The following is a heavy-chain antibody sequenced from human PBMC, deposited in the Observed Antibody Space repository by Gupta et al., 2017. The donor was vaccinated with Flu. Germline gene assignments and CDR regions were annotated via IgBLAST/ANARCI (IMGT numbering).Heavy chain of an antibody. CDR3: ARETRYYDFWSGYYDYYYGMDV. Sequence: QVQLQESGPGLVKPSQTLSLTCTVSGGSISSGSYYWSWIRQPAGKGLEWIGRIYTSGSTNYNPSLKSRVTISVDTSKNQFSLKLSSVTAADTAVYYCARETRYYDFWSGYYDYYYGMDVWGQGTTVTVSS. V-gene: IGHV4-61*02. CDR1: GGSISSGSYY. D-gene: IGHD3-3*01. CDR2: IYTSGST. J-gene: IGHJ6*02.